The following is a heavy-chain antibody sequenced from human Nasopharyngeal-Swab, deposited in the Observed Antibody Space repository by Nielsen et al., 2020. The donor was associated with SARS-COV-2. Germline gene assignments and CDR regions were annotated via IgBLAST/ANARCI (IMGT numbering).Heavy chain of an antibody. J-gene: IGHJ3*02. D-gene: IGHD3-3*02. CDR3: ASIGFLEWLSHAFDI. V-gene: IGHV3-21*01. CDR1: GFTFSSYS. CDR2: ISSSSSYI. Sequence: GESLKISCAASGFTFSSYSMNWVRQAPGKGLEWVSSISSSSSYIYYADSVKGRFTISRDNAKNSLYLQMNSLRAEDTAVYYCASIGFLEWLSHAFDIRGQGTMVTVSS.